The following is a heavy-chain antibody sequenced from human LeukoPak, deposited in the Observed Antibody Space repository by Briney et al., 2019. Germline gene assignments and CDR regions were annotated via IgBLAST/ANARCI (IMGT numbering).Heavy chain of an antibody. Sequence: KASETLSLICTVSGGSIRTSRPYWGWIRQSTGKGLEWIGSVYYVGNAYYRPSLLSRATISIDTSKTHISLRLTSVTAADTSVYYCATHEERSSFVSWGQGALVTVSS. V-gene: IGHV4-39*02. CDR3: ATHEERSSFVS. J-gene: IGHJ4*02. CDR1: GGSIRTSRPY. D-gene: IGHD3-10*01. CDR2: VYYVGNA.